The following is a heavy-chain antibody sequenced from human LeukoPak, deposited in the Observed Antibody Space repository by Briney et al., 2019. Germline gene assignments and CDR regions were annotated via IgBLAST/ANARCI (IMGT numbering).Heavy chain of an antibody. CDR2: IKQDGSEK. Sequence: GGSLRLSCAASGFTFSSYWMSWVRQAPGKGLEWVANIKQDGSEKYYVDSVKGRFTISRDNAKNSLYLQMNSLRAEDTAVYYCAREFYYDSSGYYLTYYYYYGMDVWGQGTTVTVSS. V-gene: IGHV3-7*03. J-gene: IGHJ6*02. D-gene: IGHD3-22*01. CDR1: GFTFSSYW. CDR3: AREFYYDSSGYYLTYYYYYGMDV.